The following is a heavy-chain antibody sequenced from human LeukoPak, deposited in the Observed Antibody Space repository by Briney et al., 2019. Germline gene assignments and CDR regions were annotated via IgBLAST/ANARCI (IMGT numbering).Heavy chain of an antibody. CDR2: FDPKDGET. V-gene: IGHV1-24*01. CDR3: ASHGYSSGWYTPKPLYY. J-gene: IGHJ4*02. CDR1: GYTLTELS. D-gene: IGHD6-19*01. Sequence: GASVKVSCKVSGYTLTELSMHWVRQAPGKGLEWMGGFDPKDGETIYAQKFQGRVTMTEDTSTDTAYMELSSLRSEDTAVYYCASHGYSSGWYTPKPLYYWGQGTLVTVSS.